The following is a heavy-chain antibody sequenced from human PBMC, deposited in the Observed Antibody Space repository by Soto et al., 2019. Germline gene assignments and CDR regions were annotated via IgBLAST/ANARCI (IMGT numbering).Heavy chain of an antibody. V-gene: IGHV3-66*01. Sequence: EVQLVESGGGLVQPGGSLRLSCAASGFTVSSNYMSWVRQAPGKGLEWVSVIYSGGSTYYADSVKGRFTISRDNSKHTLYLQMNSLRAEDTAVYYCARDGHAAAGRVRDYWGQGTLVTVSS. CDR2: IYSGGST. J-gene: IGHJ4*02. CDR1: GFTVSSNY. D-gene: IGHD6-13*01. CDR3: ARDGHAAAGRVRDY.